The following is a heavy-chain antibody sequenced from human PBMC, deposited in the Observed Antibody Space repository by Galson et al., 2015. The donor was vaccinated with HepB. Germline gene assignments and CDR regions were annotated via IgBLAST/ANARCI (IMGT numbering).Heavy chain of an antibody. CDR1: GYSFTSYW. CDR3: ARHAAAVISVDY. Sequence: QSGAEVKKPGESLKISCKGSGYSFTSYWIGWVRQMPGKGLQLMGIIHPGDSDTRYSPSFQGQVTISADKSINTAYLQWSSLKASDTAMYYRARHAAAVISVDYWGQGTLVTVSS. J-gene: IGHJ4*02. D-gene: IGHD6-13*01. CDR2: IHPGDSDT. V-gene: IGHV5-51*01.